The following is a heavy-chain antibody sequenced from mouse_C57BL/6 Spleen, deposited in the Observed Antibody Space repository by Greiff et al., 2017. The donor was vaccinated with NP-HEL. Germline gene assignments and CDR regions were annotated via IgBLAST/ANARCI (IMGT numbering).Heavy chain of an antibody. Sequence: VKLVESGPELVKPGASVKISCKASGYAFSSSWMNWVKQRPGKGLEWIGRIYPGDGDTNYNGKFKGKATLTADKSSSTAYMQLSSLTSEDSAVYFCARGGQLRLRDPWFAYWGQGTLVTVSA. CDR1: GYAFSSSW. V-gene: IGHV1-82*01. CDR2: IYPGDGDT. CDR3: ARGGQLRLRDPWFAY. J-gene: IGHJ3*01. D-gene: IGHD3-2*02.